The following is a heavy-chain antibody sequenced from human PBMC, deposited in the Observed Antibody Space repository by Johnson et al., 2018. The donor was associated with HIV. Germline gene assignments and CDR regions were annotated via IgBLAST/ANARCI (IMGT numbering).Heavy chain of an antibody. CDR2: ISSSGSTI. D-gene: IGHD6-13*01. CDR3: AKDLGGAHSSPRAFDI. CDR1: GFTFSDYY. V-gene: IGHV3-11*04. J-gene: IGHJ3*02. Sequence: QVQLVESGGGLVKPGGSLRLSCAASGFTFSDYYMSWIRQAPGKGLEWVSYISSSGSTIYYADSVKGRLTIARDNAKDSLYLQMTSLRAEDTAVYYCAKDLGGAHSSPRAFDIWGQGTMVTVSS.